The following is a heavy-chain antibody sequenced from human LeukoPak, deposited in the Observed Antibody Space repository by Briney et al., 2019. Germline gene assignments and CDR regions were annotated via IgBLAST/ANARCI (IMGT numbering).Heavy chain of an antibody. V-gene: IGHV3-23*01. D-gene: IGHD3-22*01. CDR3: AKDTLLLLY. CDR1: GFTFSNFA. CDR2: ISGSGGDT. Sequence: PRGSLRLSCAASGFTFSNFAMSWVRQAPGKGLEWVSAISGSGGDTYYADSVKGRFTISRDNAKSTLYLQMNSLRAEDTALYYCAKDTLLLLYWGQGTLVTVSS. J-gene: IGHJ4*02.